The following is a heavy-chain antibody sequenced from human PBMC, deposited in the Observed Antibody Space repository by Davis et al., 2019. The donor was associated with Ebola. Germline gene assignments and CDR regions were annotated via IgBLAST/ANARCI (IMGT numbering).Heavy chain of an antibody. CDR2: FDPEDGET. Sequence: ASVKVSCKVSGYTLTELSMHWVRQAPGKGLEWMGGFDPEDGETIYAQKFQGRVTMTEDTSTDTAYMELSSLRSEDTAVYYCATDLPGYYYDSSGYYLDYWGQGTLVTVSS. CDR3: ATDLPGYYYDSSGYYLDY. J-gene: IGHJ4*02. CDR1: GYTLTELS. V-gene: IGHV1-24*01. D-gene: IGHD3-22*01.